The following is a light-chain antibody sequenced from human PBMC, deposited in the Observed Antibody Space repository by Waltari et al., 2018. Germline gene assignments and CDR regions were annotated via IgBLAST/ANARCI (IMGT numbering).Light chain of an antibody. J-gene: IGLJ1*01. CDR1: SADVGGYNY. CDR2: EVS. V-gene: IGLV2-14*01. CDR3: SSKTSASGV. Sequence: QSALTQPASVSGSPGQSITISCTGTSADVGGYNYVSWYQQYPGKAPQRMIYEVSFRPSGISNRFSGSRSGNTATLTISGLQAEDEADYYCSSKTSASGVFGTGTTVTVL.